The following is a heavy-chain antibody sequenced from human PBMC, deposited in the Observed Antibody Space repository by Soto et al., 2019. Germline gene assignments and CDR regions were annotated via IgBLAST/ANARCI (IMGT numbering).Heavy chain of an antibody. CDR3: ARREYGAAFDY. CDR2: IYYSGST. V-gene: IGHV4-59*08. Sequence: SETLSLTCTVPGGSISSYYWSWIRQPPGKGLEWIGYIYYSGSTNYNPSLKSRVTISVDTSKNQFSLKLSSVTAADTAVYYCARREYGAAFDYWSQGTLVTVSS. J-gene: IGHJ4*02. D-gene: IGHD4-17*01. CDR1: GGSISSYY.